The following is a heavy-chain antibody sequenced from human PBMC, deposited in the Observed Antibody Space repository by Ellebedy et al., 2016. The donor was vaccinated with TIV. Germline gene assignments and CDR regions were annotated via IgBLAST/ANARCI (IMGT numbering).Heavy chain of an antibody. Sequence: PGGSLRLSCAASGSTFTNYAMSWVRQAPGKGLEWVSVLYSGGSTYYADSVTGRFTISRHDSKNMLYLQMNSLRAEDTAVYYCARAVVRGLIIHDAFEIWGQGTMVTVSS. V-gene: IGHV3-53*04. CDR3: ARAVVRGLIIHDAFEI. CDR2: LYSGGST. J-gene: IGHJ3*02. CDR1: GSTFTNYA. D-gene: IGHD3-10*01.